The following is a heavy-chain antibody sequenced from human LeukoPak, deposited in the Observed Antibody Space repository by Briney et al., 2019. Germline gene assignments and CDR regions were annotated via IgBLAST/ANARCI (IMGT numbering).Heavy chain of an antibody. J-gene: IGHJ4*02. CDR1: GYYFTTNW. V-gene: IGHV5-51*01. CDR2: IYPSDSDT. Sequence: GESLKISCKGSGYYFTTNWIGWVRQMPGKGLEWMGIIYPSDSDTRYSPSFQGQVTISADKSISTAYLQWSSLRASDTAMYYCARLYGKEFGYWGQGTLVTVSS. CDR3: ARLYGKEFGY. D-gene: IGHD4-17*01.